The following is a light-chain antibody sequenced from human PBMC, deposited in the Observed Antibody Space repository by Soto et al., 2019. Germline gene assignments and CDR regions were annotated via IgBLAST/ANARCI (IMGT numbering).Light chain of an antibody. CDR1: QSVGSNY. Sequence: PGERATLSCRASQSVGSNYLVWFQQKPGQAPRLLIYGASSRATGIPDRFSGSGSGTDFTLTINRLEPEDFAMYCCHQLSNSPFTFGQGTRLEIK. CDR3: HQLSNSPFT. V-gene: IGKV3-20*01. CDR2: GAS. J-gene: IGKJ5*01.